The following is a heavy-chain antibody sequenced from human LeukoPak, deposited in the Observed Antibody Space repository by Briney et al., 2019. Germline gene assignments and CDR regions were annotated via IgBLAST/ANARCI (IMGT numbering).Heavy chain of an antibody. D-gene: IGHD6-13*01. CDR2: ISSSKGNT. Sequence: GASVKVSCKTSGYTFTSYGISWVRQAPGQGLEWMGWISSSKGNTNYAQKPQGRVTMTTDTSTSTTYMELRSLRSDDTAVYYCARDRASGYTNPNWFDPWGQGSLVTVSS. CDR3: ARDRASGYTNPNWFDP. J-gene: IGHJ5*02. V-gene: IGHV1-18*01. CDR1: GYTFTSYG.